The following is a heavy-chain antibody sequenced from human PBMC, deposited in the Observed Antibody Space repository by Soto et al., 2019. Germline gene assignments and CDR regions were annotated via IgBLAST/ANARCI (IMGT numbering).Heavy chain of an antibody. CDR2: IIPILGIA. CDR1: GGTFSSYT. Sequence: QVQLVQSGAEVQKPGSPVKVSCKASGGTFSSYTISWVRQAPGQGLEWMGRIIPILGIANYAQKFQGRVTITADKSTSTAYMERSRLRSEYTAVYYCGSTIRDHYGDYGDAFDIWGQGTMVTVSS. J-gene: IGHJ3*02. V-gene: IGHV1-69*02. CDR3: GSTIRDHYGDYGDAFDI. D-gene: IGHD4-17*01.